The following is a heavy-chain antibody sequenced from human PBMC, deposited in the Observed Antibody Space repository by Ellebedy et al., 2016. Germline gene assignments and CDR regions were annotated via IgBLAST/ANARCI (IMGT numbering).Heavy chain of an antibody. J-gene: IGHJ4*02. CDR3: AKGPLPVGFDY. V-gene: IGHV3-23*01. CDR1: GFTFSSYA. CDR2: ISGSGGST. Sequence: GGSLRLXXAASGFTFSSYAMNWVRQAPGKGLEWVSAISGSGGSTYYADSVKGRFTISRDNSKNTLYLQMNSLRAEDTAVYYCAKGPLPVGFDYWGQGTLVTVSS. D-gene: IGHD1-26*01.